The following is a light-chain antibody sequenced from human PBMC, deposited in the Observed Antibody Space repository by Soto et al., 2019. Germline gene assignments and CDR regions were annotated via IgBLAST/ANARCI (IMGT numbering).Light chain of an antibody. CDR2: DTP. J-gene: IGKJ5*01. Sequence: EFVLTQAACTLSLSAGERATLSCRASQSLANSFIAWYQQKTGQAPRLLIYDTPSRASGIPDRFSGSGYGTDFNLTISRLEPEDFAVFDCQQYGTSEIIFGQGTRLEIK. CDR1: QSLANSF. V-gene: IGKV3-20*01. CDR3: QQYGTSEII.